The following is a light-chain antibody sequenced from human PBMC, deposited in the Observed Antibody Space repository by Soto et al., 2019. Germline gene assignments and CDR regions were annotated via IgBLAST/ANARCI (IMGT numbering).Light chain of an antibody. CDR3: QQRSKWPRL. Sequence: ESVLTQSPDTLSLSPGERATLYCRASQSVTTYLAWYKQKPGQAPRLLIYDASKRATGVPARFSGSGSGTDFTLTISSLESEDFAVYYCQQRSKWPRLFGGGTKVEIK. CDR1: QSVTTY. CDR2: DAS. J-gene: IGKJ4*01. V-gene: IGKV3-11*01.